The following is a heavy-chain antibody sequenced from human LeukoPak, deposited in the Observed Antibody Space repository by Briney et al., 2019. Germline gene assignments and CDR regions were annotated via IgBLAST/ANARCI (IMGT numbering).Heavy chain of an antibody. D-gene: IGHD3-16*02. CDR1: GGSFTDYY. V-gene: IGHV4-34*01. CDR2: INHSGIT. CDR3: ARGRVYDYVWGSYHPRGYFDY. Sequence: PSETLSLTCAVYGGSFTDYYWNWIRQPPGKGLEWIGEINHSGITHYNPSLKSRVTISADTSKNQFSLKLSSVTAADTAVYYCARGRVYDYVWGSYHPRGYFDYWGQGTLVTVSS. J-gene: IGHJ4*02.